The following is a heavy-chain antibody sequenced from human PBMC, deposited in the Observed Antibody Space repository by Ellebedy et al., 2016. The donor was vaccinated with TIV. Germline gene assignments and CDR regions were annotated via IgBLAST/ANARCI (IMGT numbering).Heavy chain of an antibody. V-gene: IGHV1-69*13. J-gene: IGHJ4*02. CDR1: GGTFSSYA. CDR3: ARDRGPNHVDY. Sequence: SVKVSXXASGGTFSSYAISWVRQAPGQGLEWMGGIIPIFGTANYAQKFQGRVTITADESTSTAYMELSSLRSEDTAVYYCARDRGPNHVDYWGQGTLVTVSS. D-gene: IGHD1-14*01. CDR2: IIPIFGTA.